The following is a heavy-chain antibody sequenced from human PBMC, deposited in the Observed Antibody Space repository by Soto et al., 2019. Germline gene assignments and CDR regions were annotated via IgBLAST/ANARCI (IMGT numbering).Heavy chain of an antibody. CDR2: ISSSSTYI. V-gene: IGHV3-21*01. CDR1: GFSFSSYN. Sequence: EVQLVESGGGLVKPGGSLRLSCAASGFSFSSYNMNWVRQAPGKGLEWVSSISSSSTYISYGDSVKGRFTISRDNAKNSMYLQMNSLRAEDTAVYYCAGQKYLDYWGQGTLVTVSS. CDR3: AGQKYLDY. J-gene: IGHJ4*02.